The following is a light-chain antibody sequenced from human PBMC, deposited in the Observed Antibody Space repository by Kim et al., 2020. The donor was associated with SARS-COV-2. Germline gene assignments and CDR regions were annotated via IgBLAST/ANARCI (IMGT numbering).Light chain of an antibody. CDR2: AAS. J-gene: IGKJ2*01. CDR3: QQSYSTPRDT. Sequence: ASVGDRVTITCRASQSISSYLNWYQQKQGKAPKLLIYAASSLQSGVPSRFSGSGSGTDFTLTISSLQPEDFATYYCQQSYSTPRDTFGQGTKLEI. CDR1: QSISSY. V-gene: IGKV1-39*01.